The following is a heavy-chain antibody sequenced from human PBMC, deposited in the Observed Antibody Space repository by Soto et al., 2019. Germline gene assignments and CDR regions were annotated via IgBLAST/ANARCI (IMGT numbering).Heavy chain of an antibody. CDR1: GFSLSNARMG. CDR3: ARTRGYCSGGSCVNDAFDF. D-gene: IGHD2-15*01. J-gene: IGHJ3*01. CDR2: IFSNDEK. V-gene: IGHV2-26*01. Sequence: QVTLKESGPVLVKPTETLTLTCTVSGFSLSNARMGVSWNRQPPGKALEWLAHIFSNDEKSYSTSLKSRLTISKDTSKSQVVLTMTNMDPVDTATYYCARTRGYCSGGSCVNDAFDFWGQGTMVTVSS.